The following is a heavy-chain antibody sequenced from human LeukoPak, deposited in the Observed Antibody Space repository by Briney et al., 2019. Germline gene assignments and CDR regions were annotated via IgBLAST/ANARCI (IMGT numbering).Heavy chain of an antibody. CDR3: ATRAAGTPN. Sequence: SETLSLTCAVYGGSFSGYYWSWIRQPPGKGLEWIGEINHSGSTNYNPSLKSRVTISVDTSKNQFSLKLSSVTAAGTAVYYCATRAAGTPNWGQGTLVTVSS. D-gene: IGHD6-13*01. CDR1: GGSFSGYY. V-gene: IGHV4-34*01. CDR2: INHSGST. J-gene: IGHJ4*02.